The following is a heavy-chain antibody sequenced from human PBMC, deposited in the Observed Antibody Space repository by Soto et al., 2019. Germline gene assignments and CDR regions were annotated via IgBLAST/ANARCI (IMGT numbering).Heavy chain of an antibody. V-gene: IGHV1-18*01. J-gene: IGHJ3*02. CDR2: ISAYNGNT. Sequence: ASVKVSCKASGYTFTSYGISWVRQAPGQGLEWMGWISAYNGNTNYAQKLQGRVTMTTDTSTSTAYMELRSLRSDDTAVYYCARDESSYSDSSGPSDAFDIWGQGTMVTVSS. D-gene: IGHD3-22*01. CDR1: GYTFTSYG. CDR3: ARDESSYSDSSGPSDAFDI.